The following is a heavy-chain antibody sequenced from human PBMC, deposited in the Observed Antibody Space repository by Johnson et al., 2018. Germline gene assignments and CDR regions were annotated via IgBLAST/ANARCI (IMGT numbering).Heavy chain of an antibody. V-gene: IGHV3-23*04. CDR3: AKIRGEGYYYYMDV. D-gene: IGHD3-3*01. Sequence: EVQLVESGGGLVQPGGSLRLSCAASGFTVSSNYMSWVRQAPGKGLEWVSAISGSGGSTYYADSVKGRFTISRDNSKNTLYLQMNSLRAEDTAVYYCAKIRGEGYYYYMDVWGKGTTVTVSS. CDR2: ISGSGGST. J-gene: IGHJ6*03. CDR1: GFTVSSNY.